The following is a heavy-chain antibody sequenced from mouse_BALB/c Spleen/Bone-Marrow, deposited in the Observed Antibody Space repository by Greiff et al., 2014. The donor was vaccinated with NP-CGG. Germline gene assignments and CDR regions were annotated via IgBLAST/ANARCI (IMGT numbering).Heavy chain of an antibody. V-gene: IGHV1-5*01. CDR3: TKIYYGNSFDV. CDR1: GYSFTSYW. J-gene: IGHJ1*01. Sequence: EVKLVESGTVLARPGASVKMSCKASGYSFTSYWMHWVKQRPGQGLEWIGAIYPGNSDTSYNQKFKGKAKLTAVTSASTAYMELSSLTNEDSAVYYCTKIYYGNSFDVWGAGTTVTVSS. CDR2: IYPGNSDT. D-gene: IGHD2-1*01.